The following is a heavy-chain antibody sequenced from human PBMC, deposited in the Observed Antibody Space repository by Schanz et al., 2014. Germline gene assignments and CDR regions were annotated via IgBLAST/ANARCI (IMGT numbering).Heavy chain of an antibody. V-gene: IGHV1-3*04. D-gene: IGHD2-21*01. J-gene: IGHJ3*02. Sequence: QVHLVQSGAEVKRPGASVKVSCKASEYSFTSYSMHWVRQAPGQRLEWMGWINTGSGDTKYSQNFQGRVTITRDTSASTAYMELSSLRSEDTAVYYCARDLTYCDGGKCYSDGFDIWGQGTLVTISS. CDR3: ARDLTYCDGGKCYSDGFDI. CDR2: INTGSGDT. CDR1: EYSFTSYS.